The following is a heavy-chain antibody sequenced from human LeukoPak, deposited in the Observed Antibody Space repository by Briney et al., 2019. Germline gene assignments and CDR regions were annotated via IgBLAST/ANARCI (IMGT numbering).Heavy chain of an antibody. J-gene: IGHJ5*02. D-gene: IGHD6-19*01. V-gene: IGHV3-20*01. CDR3: ATGGRRNSIGVAGT. CDR1: GFTFDDYG. Sequence: PGGSLRLSCAASGFTFDDYGMSWVRQAPGKGLEWVSGISWSGGSTGYADSVKGRFTISRDNAKNSLYLQMNSLRAEDTALYHCATGGRRNSIGVAGTWGQGTLVTVSS. CDR2: ISWSGGST.